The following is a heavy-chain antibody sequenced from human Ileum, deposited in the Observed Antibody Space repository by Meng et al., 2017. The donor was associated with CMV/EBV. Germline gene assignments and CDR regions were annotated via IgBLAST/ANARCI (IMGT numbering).Heavy chain of an antibody. CDR2: ISSSGSTI. Sequence: GESLKISCAASGFTFSDYYMSWIRQAPGKGLEWVSYISSSGSTIYYADSVKGRFTISRDNAKNSLYLQMNSLRAEDTAVYYCAKDQVLVVVPAASDYYYYGMDVWGQGTTVTVS. D-gene: IGHD2-2*01. CDR1: GFTFSDYY. CDR3: AKDQVLVVVPAASDYYYYGMDV. J-gene: IGHJ6*02. V-gene: IGHV3-11*01.